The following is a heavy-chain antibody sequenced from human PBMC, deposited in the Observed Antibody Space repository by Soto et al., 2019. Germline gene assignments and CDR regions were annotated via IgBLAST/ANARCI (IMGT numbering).Heavy chain of an antibody. V-gene: IGHV3-21*01. CDR2: ISSSSSYI. CDR3: AREGKAVAGMDV. D-gene: IGHD6-19*01. CDR1: GFTFRKYA. Sequence: GGSLRLSCAASGFTFRKYAMSWVRQAPGKGLEWVSSISSSSSYIYYADSVKGRFTISRDNAKNSLYLQMNSLRAEDTAVYYCAREGKAVAGMDVWGQGTTVTVSS. J-gene: IGHJ6*02.